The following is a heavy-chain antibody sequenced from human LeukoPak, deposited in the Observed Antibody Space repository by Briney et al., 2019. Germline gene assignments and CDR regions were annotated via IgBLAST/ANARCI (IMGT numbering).Heavy chain of an antibody. CDR2: INQGGNDK. D-gene: IGHD4-17*01. CDR3: STLRDAVTTYDD. Sequence: GGSLRLSCAASRFIFSSRWMSWVRQAPGKGLEWVASINQGGNDKRHADSVKGRFTITRDNAKNSLSLQLNSPTAEATAMYYYSTLRDAVTTYDDWGQGTLVTVSS. J-gene: IGHJ4*02. CDR1: RFIFSSRW. V-gene: IGHV3-7*01.